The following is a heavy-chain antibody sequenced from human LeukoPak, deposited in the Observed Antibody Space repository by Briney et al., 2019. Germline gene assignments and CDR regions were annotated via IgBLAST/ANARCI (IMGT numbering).Heavy chain of an antibody. V-gene: IGHV3-53*01. CDR3: EVSPWGGSGVWFDP. D-gene: IGHD1-26*01. J-gene: IGHJ5*02. Sequence: QAGGSPRLSCAASGLTVSSNYMAWVRQAPGKGLEWVSVIYGGGSTYYADSVKGRFTISRDNSQNTLYLQMNSLRAEDTAVYYCEVSPWGGSGVWFDPWGQGTLVTVSS. CDR2: IYGGGST. CDR1: GLTVSSNY.